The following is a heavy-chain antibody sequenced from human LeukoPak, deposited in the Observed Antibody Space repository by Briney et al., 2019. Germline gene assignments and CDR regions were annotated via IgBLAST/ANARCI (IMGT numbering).Heavy chain of an antibody. J-gene: IGHJ4*02. V-gene: IGHV3-7*03. CDR2: INQDGSEK. CDR1: GFTFSSYW. Sequence: GGSLRLSCAASGFTFSSYWMSWVRQAPGEGLEWVANINQDGSEKYYVDSVKGRFTISRDNAKNSLYLQMNSLRAEDTAVYYCARYPPLYPVNYFDYWGQGTLVTVSS. CDR3: ARYPPLYPVNYFDY. D-gene: IGHD2-2*02.